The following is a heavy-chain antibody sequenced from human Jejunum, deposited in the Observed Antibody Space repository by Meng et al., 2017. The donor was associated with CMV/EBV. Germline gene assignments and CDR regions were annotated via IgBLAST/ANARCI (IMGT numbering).Heavy chain of an antibody. D-gene: IGHD2-21*02. CDR1: TFSNHG. J-gene: IGHJ4*02. CDR2: IWHDGGKT. V-gene: IGHV3-33*03. CDR3: VKDGPSDFFESGGDRFDH. Sequence: TFSNHGIHWVRSAPGKGLEWVAVIWHDGGKTSYADSVSGRFTVSRDNTRNRLFLQMDSLRPEDTAVYFCVKDGPSDFFESGGDRFDHWGQGILVTVSS.